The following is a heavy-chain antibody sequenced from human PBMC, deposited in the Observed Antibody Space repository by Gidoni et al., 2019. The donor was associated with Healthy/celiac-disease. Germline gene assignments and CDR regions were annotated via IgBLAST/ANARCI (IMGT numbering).Heavy chain of an antibody. CDR1: GFTFSSYS. Sequence: EVQLVESGGGLVKPGGSLRLACAASGFTFSSYSMNWVRQAPGKGLEWVSSISSSSSYIYYADSVKGRFTISRDNAKNSLYLQMNSLRAEDTAVYYCARVGADAFDYWGQGTLVTVSS. CDR2: ISSSSSYI. D-gene: IGHD1-26*01. CDR3: ARVGADAFDY. J-gene: IGHJ4*02. V-gene: IGHV3-21*01.